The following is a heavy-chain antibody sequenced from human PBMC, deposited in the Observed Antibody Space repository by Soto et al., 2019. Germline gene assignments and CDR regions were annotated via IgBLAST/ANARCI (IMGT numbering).Heavy chain of an antibody. J-gene: IGHJ4*02. CDR1: EFTFSSSA. V-gene: IGHV3-23*01. Sequence: EVQLLESGGGLVQPGGPLRLSCAASEFTFSSSAMGWVRQAPGKGLEWVSGIRGSVGSTYYADSVEGRFTISRDNSKNTLYLQMNSLRAEDTAVYYCAKDFYGDYPDYFGSWGQGTRVTVSS. D-gene: IGHD4-17*01. CDR3: AKDFYGDYPDYFGS. CDR2: IRGSVGST.